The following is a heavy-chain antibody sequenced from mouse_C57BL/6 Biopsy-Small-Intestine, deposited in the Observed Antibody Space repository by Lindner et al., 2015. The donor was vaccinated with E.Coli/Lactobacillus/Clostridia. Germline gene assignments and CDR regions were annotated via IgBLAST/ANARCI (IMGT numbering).Heavy chain of an antibody. CDR1: GFSLTNYG. V-gene: IGHV2-6-1*01. CDR3: ARHKDYGFYYAMDY. CDR2: IWSDGST. Sequence: VQLQESGPGLVAPSQSLSITCTVSGFSLTNYGVHWVRQPPGKGLEWLVVIWSDGSTTYNSALKSRLSISKDNSKSQVFLKMNSLQTDDTAMYYCARHKDYGFYYAMDYWGQGTSVTVSS. D-gene: IGHD1-1*01. J-gene: IGHJ4*01.